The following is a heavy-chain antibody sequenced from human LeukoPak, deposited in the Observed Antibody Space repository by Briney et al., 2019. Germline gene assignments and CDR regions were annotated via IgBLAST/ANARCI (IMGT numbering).Heavy chain of an antibody. CDR3: VSPGGSWVSGHDFDI. J-gene: IGHJ3*02. CDR1: GFTFSSYW. CDR2: ISSSSSTI. V-gene: IGHV3-48*04. Sequence: PGGSLRLSCAASGFTFSSYWMNWVRQAPGKGLEWVSYISSSSSTIYYADSVKGRFTISRDNAKNSLYLQMNSLRAEDTAVYYCVSPGGSWVSGHDFDIWGQGTMVTVSS. D-gene: IGHD2-15*01.